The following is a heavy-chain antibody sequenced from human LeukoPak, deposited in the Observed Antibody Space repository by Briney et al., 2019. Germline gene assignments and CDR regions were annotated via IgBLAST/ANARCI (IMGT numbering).Heavy chain of an antibody. CDR3: AKDVRWNDEYFDY. V-gene: IGHV3-23*01. J-gene: IGHJ4*02. D-gene: IGHD1-1*01. CDR2: ISGSGGST. CDR1: GFTFSSYA. Sequence: GGSLRLSCAASGFTFSSYAVSWVRQAPGKGLEWVSAISGSGGSTYYADSVKGRFTISRDNSKNTLYLQMSSLRAEDTAVYYCAKDVRWNDEYFDYWGQGTLVTVSS.